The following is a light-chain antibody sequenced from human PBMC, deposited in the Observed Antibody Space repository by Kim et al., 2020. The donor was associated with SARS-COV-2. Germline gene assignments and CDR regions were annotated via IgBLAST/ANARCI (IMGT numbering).Light chain of an antibody. CDR2: CAS. V-gene: IGKV4-1*01. CDR1: QTLRSSNNRDF. CDR3: QQYNSTSTYT. Sequence: IVMTQYPDSLAVSLSERAVINCRSSQTLRSSNNRDFLAWYQKKVGQPPKLLISCASTLESGVPARFSGRGSGTDFTLTISSLHPEDVAMYYCQQYNSTSTYTFGQGTKLEI. J-gene: IGKJ2*01.